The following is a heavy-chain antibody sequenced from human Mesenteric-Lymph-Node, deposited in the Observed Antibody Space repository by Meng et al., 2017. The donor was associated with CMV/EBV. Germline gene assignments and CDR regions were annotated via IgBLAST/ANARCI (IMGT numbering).Heavy chain of an antibody. CDR1: GYRFTNYW. CDR2: IYPADSDT. CDR3: ARQGYGDYADY. V-gene: IGHV5-51*01. J-gene: IGHJ4*02. Sequence: ISCKGSGYRFTNYWIGWVRQMPGKGLEWMGIIYPADSDTRYSPSFQGQVTISVDRSINTAYLQWSSLKASDTAMYFCARQGYGDYADYRGQGTLVTVSS. D-gene: IGHD4-17*01.